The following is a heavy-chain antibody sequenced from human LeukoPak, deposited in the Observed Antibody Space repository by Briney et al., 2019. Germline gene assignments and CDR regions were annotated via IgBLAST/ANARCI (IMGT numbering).Heavy chain of an antibody. Sequence: KSSETLSLTCAVSGGSVSRSSYYWAWIRQPPGKGLEWVGSVYYSGSPYYNPSLKSRVTIYVDTSKNQFSLKLSSVTAADTAVYYCARQPDVDTEFAYWGQGALVTVSS. CDR1: GGSVSRSSYY. CDR3: ARQPDVDTEFAY. CDR2: VYYSGSP. J-gene: IGHJ4*02. V-gene: IGHV4-39*01. D-gene: IGHD5-18*01.